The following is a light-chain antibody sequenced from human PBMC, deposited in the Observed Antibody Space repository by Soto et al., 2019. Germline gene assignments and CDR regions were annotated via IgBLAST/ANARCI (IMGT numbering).Light chain of an antibody. CDR2: GNS. CDR3: QSYDSSLSGYV. CDR1: SSNIGAGYD. J-gene: IGLJ1*01. Sequence: QSVLTQPPSVSGAPGQRGTISCTGSSSNIGAGYDVHWYQQLPGTAPKLLIYGNSNRPSGVPDRFSGSKSGTSASLAITGLQAEAEADYFCQSYDSSLSGYVFGTGTKLTVL. V-gene: IGLV1-40*01.